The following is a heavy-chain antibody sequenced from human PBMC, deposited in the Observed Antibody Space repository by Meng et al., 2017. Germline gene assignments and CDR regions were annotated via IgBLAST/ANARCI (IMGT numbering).Heavy chain of an antibody. D-gene: IGHD4/OR15-4a*01. J-gene: IGHJ4*02. CDR1: GYTFTGYY. CDR2: INPDSGGT. V-gene: IGHV1-2*02. CDR3: ARGAVANLQDFDY. Sequence: ASVKVSCKASGYTFTGYYMHWVRQAPGQGLEWMGWINPDSGGTNYAQKFQGRVTVTRDTSISTAYMELSRLRSDDTAVYYCARGAVANLQDFDYWGQGTLVTVSS.